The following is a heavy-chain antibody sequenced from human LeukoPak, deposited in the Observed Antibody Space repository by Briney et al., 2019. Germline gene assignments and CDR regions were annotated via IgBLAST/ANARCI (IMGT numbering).Heavy chain of an antibody. D-gene: IGHD2-21*02. CDR1: GGSISRYF. CDR3: ARASCGGNCYSWKRDYYYGMDV. Sequence: SETLSLTCGVSGGSISRYFWSWIRRPPGKGLEWIGDVYDSGCANYNPSLNSRVTISLDSSKNPFSMKVSSVTAEDTAVYYCARASCGGNCYSWKRDYYYGMDVWGQGTTVTVSS. V-gene: IGHV4-59*01. J-gene: IGHJ6*02. CDR2: VYDSGCA.